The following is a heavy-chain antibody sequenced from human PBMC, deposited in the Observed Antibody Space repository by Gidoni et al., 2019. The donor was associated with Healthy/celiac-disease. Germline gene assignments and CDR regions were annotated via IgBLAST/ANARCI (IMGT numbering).Heavy chain of an antibody. Sequence: EVQLVQSGAEVKKPGESLKISCKGSDYSFNSYWIGWVRLMHGKGLEWMWIIYPGDSDTRYSPSFQGQVTISADKSISTAYLQWSSLKASDTAMYYCAGPDPQHTIVATTWGQGTLVTVSS. V-gene: IGHV5-51*01. CDR2: IYPGDSDT. CDR3: AGPDPQHTIVATT. J-gene: IGHJ5*02. CDR1: DYSFNSYW. D-gene: IGHD5-12*01.